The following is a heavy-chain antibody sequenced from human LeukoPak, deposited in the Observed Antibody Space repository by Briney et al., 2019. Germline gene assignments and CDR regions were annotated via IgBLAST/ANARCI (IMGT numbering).Heavy chain of an antibody. V-gene: IGHV4-34*01. CDR3: ARGHGQLAF. D-gene: IGHD6-6*01. CDR1: GGSFSGYY. CDR2: INHSGST. J-gene: IGHJ4*02. Sequence: KPSETLSLTCAVYGGSFSGYYWSWIRQPPGKGLEWIGEINHSGSTNYNPSLKSRVTISVDTSKNQFSLKLSSVTAADTAAYYCARGHGQLAFWGQGTLVTVSS.